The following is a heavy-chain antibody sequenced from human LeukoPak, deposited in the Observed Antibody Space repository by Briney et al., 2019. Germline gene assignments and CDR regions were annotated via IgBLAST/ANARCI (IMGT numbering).Heavy chain of an antibody. D-gene: IGHD3-22*01. V-gene: IGHV3-21*01. Sequence: GGSLRLSCAASGFTFSSYNMNWVRQAPGKGLEWVSSISSSGSYIYYADSVKGRFTISRDNAKNSLYLQMNSLRAEDTAVYYCAREGGYYTSPGCWGQGTLVTVSS. CDR3: AREGGYYTSPGC. CDR1: GFTFSSYN. J-gene: IGHJ4*02. CDR2: ISSSGSYI.